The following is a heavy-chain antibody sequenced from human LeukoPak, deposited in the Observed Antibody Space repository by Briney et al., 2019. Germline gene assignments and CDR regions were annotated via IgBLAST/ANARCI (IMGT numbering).Heavy chain of an antibody. V-gene: IGHV3-30*02. J-gene: IGHJ4*02. CDR1: GFTFSSYG. CDR2: IRFDGSHK. CDR3: AKKDLPTGSYTPFDH. D-gene: IGHD1-26*01. Sequence: GGSLRLSCAASGFTFSSYGIHWVRQPPSKGLEWVAFIRFDGSHKYYADSVKGRFIISRDNSKNTMFLQMNDLRAEDTGVYYCAKKDLPTGSYTPFDHWGRGTLVTVSS.